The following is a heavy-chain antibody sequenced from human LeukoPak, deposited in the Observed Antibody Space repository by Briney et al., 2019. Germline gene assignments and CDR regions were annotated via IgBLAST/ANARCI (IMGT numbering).Heavy chain of an antibody. V-gene: IGHV3-7*01. CDR2: INQDGSEK. Sequence: GGSLRLSCAASRFTFSRYWMSWVRQAPGKGLEWVANINQDGSEKPYVDSVKGRFTISRDNAKNSLYLEMNSLRVEDTALYYCVRGGSRGDYWGQGTLVIVSS. J-gene: IGHJ4*02. CDR3: VRGGSRGDY. D-gene: IGHD1-26*01. CDR1: RFTFSRYW.